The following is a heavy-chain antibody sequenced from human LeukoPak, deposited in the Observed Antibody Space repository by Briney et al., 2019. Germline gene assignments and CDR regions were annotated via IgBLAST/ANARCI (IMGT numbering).Heavy chain of an antibody. J-gene: IGHJ4*02. CDR1: GFTFSDYY. Sequence: GGSLRLSCAASGFTFSDYYMSWIRQAPGKGLEWVSSISTSSIYIYYADSVKGRFTISRDNAKNSLYLQMNSLRAEDTAVYYCARDVSVAAKYYFDYWGQGTLVTVSS. CDR2: ISTSSIYI. CDR3: ARDVSVAAKYYFDY. V-gene: IGHV3-11*06. D-gene: IGHD6-25*01.